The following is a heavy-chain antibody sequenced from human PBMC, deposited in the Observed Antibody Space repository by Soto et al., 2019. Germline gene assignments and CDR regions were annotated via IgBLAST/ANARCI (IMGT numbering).Heavy chain of an antibody. CDR2: INPNSGGT. CDR1: GYTFTGYY. Sequence: ASVKVSCKASGYTFTGYYMHWVRQAPGQGLEWMGWINPNSGGTNYAQKFQGWVTMTRDTSISTAYMELSRLRSDDTAVYYCATTGIAVAGTSQFDYWGQGTLVTVS. D-gene: IGHD6-19*01. CDR3: ATTGIAVAGTSQFDY. J-gene: IGHJ4*02. V-gene: IGHV1-2*04.